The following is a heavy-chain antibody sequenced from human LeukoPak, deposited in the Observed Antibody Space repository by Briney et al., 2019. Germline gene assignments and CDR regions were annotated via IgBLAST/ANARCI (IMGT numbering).Heavy chain of an antibody. V-gene: IGHV1-2*02. CDR2: INPNSGGT. D-gene: IGHD3-10*01. CDR1: GYTFTGYY. J-gene: IGHJ3*02. CDR3: RGYGSGSYYSETDAFDI. Sequence: GASVKVSCKASGYTFTGYYMHWVRQAPGQGREWMGWINPNSGGTNYAQKFQGRVTMTRDTSISTAYMELSRLRSDDTAVYYCRGYGSGSYYSETDAFDIWGQGTMVTVSS.